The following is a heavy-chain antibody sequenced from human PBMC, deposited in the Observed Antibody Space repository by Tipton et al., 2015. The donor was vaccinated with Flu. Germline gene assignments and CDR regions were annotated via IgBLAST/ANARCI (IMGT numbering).Heavy chain of an antibody. CDR3: ASRIAARLRGAFDI. J-gene: IGHJ3*02. CDR1: GFTVSSNY. CDR2: IYSGGST. Sequence: SLRLSCAASGFTVSSNYMSWVRQAPGKGLEWVSVIYSGGSTYYADSVKGRFTISRDNSKNTLYLQMNSLRAEDTAAYYCASRIAARLRGAFDIWGQGTMVTVSS. D-gene: IGHD6-6*01. V-gene: IGHV3-66*01.